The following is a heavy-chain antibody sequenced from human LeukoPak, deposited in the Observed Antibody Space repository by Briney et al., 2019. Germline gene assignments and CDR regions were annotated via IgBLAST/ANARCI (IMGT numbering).Heavy chain of an antibody. CDR2: IYYSGST. CDR1: GGSISSYY. V-gene: IGHV4-59*08. J-gene: IGHJ4*02. CDR3: ARHSFEDYGSLDY. D-gene: IGHD3-10*01. Sequence: SETLSLTCTVSGGSISSYYWSWIRQPPGKGLEWIGCIYYSGSTNYNPSLKSRVTISVDTSKNQFSLKLSSVTAADTAVYYCARHSFEDYGSLDYWGQGTLVTVSS.